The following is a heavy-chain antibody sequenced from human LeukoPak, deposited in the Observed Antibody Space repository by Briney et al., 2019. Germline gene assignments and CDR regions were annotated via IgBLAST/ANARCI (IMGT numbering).Heavy chain of an antibody. V-gene: IGHV3-30*04. Sequence: GGSLRLSCAASGFTFSTYSMHWVRQAPGEGLQWVAVISYDGSDKYYADSVKGRFTISRDNSKSTVYLQMSTLTAEDTAVYYCARPNYGSHWGYFDYWGQGTLVTVSS. D-gene: IGHD4-17*01. J-gene: IGHJ4*02. CDR1: GFTFSTYS. CDR2: ISYDGSDK. CDR3: ARPNYGSHWGYFDY.